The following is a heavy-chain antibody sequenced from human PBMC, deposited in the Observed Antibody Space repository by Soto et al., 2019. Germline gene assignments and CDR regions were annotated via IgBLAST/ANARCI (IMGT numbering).Heavy chain of an antibody. CDR1: GFSLSTSGVA. CDR3: AHSRPPRLLDY. V-gene: IGHV2-5*02. D-gene: IGHD6-6*01. J-gene: IGHJ4*02. CDR2: IYWDDDK. Sequence: QITLKESGPTLVKPTQTLTLTCTFSGFSLSTSGVAVGWIRQPPGKALDCLALIYWDDDKRYSTSLNRRLTITKDTSKNQLVLTMTNMDPVDTATYYCAHSRPPRLLDYWGQGTLVTVSS.